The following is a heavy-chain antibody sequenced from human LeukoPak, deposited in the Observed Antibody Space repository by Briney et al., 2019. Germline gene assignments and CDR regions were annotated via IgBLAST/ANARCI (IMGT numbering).Heavy chain of an antibody. J-gene: IGHJ4*02. CDR2: ISSSSSYT. CDR1: GFTFSSYS. CDR3: ARDKGNWEHY. Sequence: GGSLRLSCAASGFTFSSYSMNWVRQAPGKGLEWVSSISSSSSYTYYADSVKGRFTISRDNAKNSLYLQMNSLRAEDTAVYYCARDKGNWEHYWGQGTLVTVPS. V-gene: IGHV3-21*01. D-gene: IGHD7-27*01.